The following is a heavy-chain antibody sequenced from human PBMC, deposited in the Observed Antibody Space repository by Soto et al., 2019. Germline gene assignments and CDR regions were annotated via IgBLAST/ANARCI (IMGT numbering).Heavy chain of an antibody. CDR2: TDSDGTFT. V-gene: IGHV3-7*02. CDR1: GFTFSSYW. Sequence: PGGSLRLSCAASGFTFSSYWMSWVRQAPGKGLVWVSHTDSDGTFTTYVDSVKGRFTISRDNAKNSLYLQMNSLRAEDTAVYYCARNLVGRSDYWGQGTLVTVSS. J-gene: IGHJ4*02. CDR3: ARNLVGRSDY.